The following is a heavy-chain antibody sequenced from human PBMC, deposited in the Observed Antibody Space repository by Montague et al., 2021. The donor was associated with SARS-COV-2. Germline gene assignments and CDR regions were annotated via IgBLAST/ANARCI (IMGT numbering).Heavy chain of an antibody. D-gene: IGHD1-26*01. Sequence: SETLSLTCTVSGGSITNYYWTWIRQPPGRGLEWIGYIYYSATTNYNPSLKSRVTMSIDTSKNQFSLSLTSVTAADSAVYYCARLRRGTYYVSFDPWGQGTLGSVSS. CDR2: IYYSATT. CDR3: ARLRRGTYYVSFDP. V-gene: IGHV4-59*12. CDR1: GGSITNYY. J-gene: IGHJ5*02.